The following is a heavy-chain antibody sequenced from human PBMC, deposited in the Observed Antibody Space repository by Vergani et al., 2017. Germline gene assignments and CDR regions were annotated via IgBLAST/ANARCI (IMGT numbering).Heavy chain of an antibody. Sequence: QVQLQESGPGLVKPSETLSLTCAVSGYSISSGYYWGWIRQPPGKGLEWIGSIYHSGSTYYNPSLKSRVTISVDTSKNQFSLKLSSLTAADTAVYYCARDSSGYGIDYWGQGTLVTVSS. CDR2: IYHSGST. V-gene: IGHV4-38-2*02. CDR1: GYSISSGYY. CDR3: ARDSSGYGIDY. J-gene: IGHJ4*02. D-gene: IGHD3-22*01.